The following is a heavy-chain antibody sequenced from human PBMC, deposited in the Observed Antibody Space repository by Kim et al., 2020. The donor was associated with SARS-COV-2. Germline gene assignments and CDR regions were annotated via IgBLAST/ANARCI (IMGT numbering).Heavy chain of an antibody. V-gene: IGHV3-21*01. CDR1: GFTFSSYS. Sequence: GGSLRLSCAASGFTFSSYSMNWVRQAPGKGLEWVSSISSSSSYIYYADSVKGRFTISRDNAKNSLYLQMNSLRAEDTAVYYCARDLRGGLGYCSSTSCYAAPGYWGQGTLVTVSS. J-gene: IGHJ4*02. CDR2: ISSSSSYI. D-gene: IGHD2-2*01. CDR3: ARDLRGGLGYCSSTSCYAAPGY.